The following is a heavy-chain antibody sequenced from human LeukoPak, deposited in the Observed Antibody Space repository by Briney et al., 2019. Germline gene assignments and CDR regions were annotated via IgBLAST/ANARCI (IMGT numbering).Heavy chain of an antibody. CDR1: GGSISSYY. J-gene: IGHJ4*02. V-gene: IGHV4-59*01. D-gene: IGHD5-18*01. CDR2: IFYSGRT. Sequence: SETLSLTCSVSGGSISSYYWNWIRQPPGKGLEWIGYIFYSGRTSYNPSLKSRLTISVDTSKNHFSLTLSSVTAADTAVYYCARGQKNISGFTVTELGSGYYDNWGQGALVTVSS. CDR3: ARGQKNISGFTVTELGSGYYDN.